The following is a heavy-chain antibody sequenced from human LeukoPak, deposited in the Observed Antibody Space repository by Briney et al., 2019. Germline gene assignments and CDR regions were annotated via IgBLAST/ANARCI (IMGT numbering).Heavy chain of an antibody. CDR2: IKQDGSEK. D-gene: IGHD3-22*01. CDR1: GFTFSSYW. Sequence: GGSLLLSCAASGFTFSSYWMSWVRQAPGKGLEWVANIKQDGSEKYYVDSVKGRFTISRDNAKKSLYLQMNSLRAEDTAVYYCARLDSRATSIYFDLWGRGTLVTVSS. J-gene: IGHJ2*01. V-gene: IGHV3-7*01. CDR3: ARLDSRATSIYFDL.